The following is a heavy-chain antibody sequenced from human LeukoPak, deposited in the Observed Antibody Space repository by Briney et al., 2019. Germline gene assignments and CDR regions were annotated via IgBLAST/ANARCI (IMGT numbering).Heavy chain of an antibody. Sequence: GRSLRLSCAASGFTFSSYGMHWVRQAPGKGLEWVAVISYDGSNKYYADSVKGRFTISRDSSKNSVYLQMNSLTLEDTAFYYCAKNRSGWYYFDYWGHGTLVTVSS. D-gene: IGHD6-19*01. J-gene: IGHJ4*01. V-gene: IGHV3-30*18. CDR3: AKNRSGWYYFDY. CDR2: ISYDGSNK. CDR1: GFTFSSYG.